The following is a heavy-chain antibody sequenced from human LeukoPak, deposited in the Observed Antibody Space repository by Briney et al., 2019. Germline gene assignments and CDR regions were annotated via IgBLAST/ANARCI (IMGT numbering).Heavy chain of an antibody. CDR2: ISGSGGST. D-gene: IGHD5-18*01. J-gene: IGHJ4*02. CDR3: EKGHGYGDY. Sequence: RGSLRLSCAASGFTFSSYAMSWVRQAPGRGLEWVSAISGSGGSTYYADSVKGRFTISRDNSKNTLYLQMNSLRAEDTAVYYCEKGHGYGDYWGQGTLVTVSS. CDR1: GFTFSSYA. V-gene: IGHV3-23*01.